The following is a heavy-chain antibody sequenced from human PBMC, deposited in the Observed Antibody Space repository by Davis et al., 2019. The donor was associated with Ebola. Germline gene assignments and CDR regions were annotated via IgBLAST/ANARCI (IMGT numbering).Heavy chain of an antibody. CDR3: ARRVSVYYYGMDV. D-gene: IGHD5/OR15-5a*01. CDR1: GFTFSDYY. Sequence: GGSLRLSCAASGFTFSDYYMSWIRQAPGKGLEWVSYISSSSSYTNYADSVKGRFTISRDNAKNSLYLQMNSLRAEDTAVYYCARRVSVYYYGMDVWGQGTTVTVSS. J-gene: IGHJ6*02. V-gene: IGHV3-11*06. CDR2: ISSSSSYT.